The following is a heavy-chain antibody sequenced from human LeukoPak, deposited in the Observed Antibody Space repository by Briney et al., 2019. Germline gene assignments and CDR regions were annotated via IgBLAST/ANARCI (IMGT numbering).Heavy chain of an antibody. Sequence: PSQTLSLTCTVSGGSISSGGYYWSWIRQPAGKGLEWIGRIYTSGSTNYNPSLKSRVTMSVDTSKNQFSLKLSSVTAADTAVYYCARELIENFITIFGVVGSYYMDVWGKGTTVTVSS. J-gene: IGHJ6*03. CDR3: ARELIENFITIFGVVGSYYMDV. D-gene: IGHD3-3*01. CDR2: IYTSGST. CDR1: GGSISSGGYY. V-gene: IGHV4-61*02.